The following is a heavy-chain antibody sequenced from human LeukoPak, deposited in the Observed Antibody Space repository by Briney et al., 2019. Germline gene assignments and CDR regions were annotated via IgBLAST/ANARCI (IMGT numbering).Heavy chain of an antibody. D-gene: IGHD3-3*01. CDR3: ARGGLPAGYDFWSGYYPLFDP. V-gene: IGHV1-18*01. Sequence: GGSLRLSCAASGFTFTSYGISWVRQAPGQGLEWMGWISAYNGNTNYAQKLQGRVTMTTDTSTSTAYMELRSLRSDDTAVYYCARGGLPAGYDFWSGYYPLFDPWGQGTLVTVSS. J-gene: IGHJ5*02. CDR1: GFTFTSYG. CDR2: ISAYNGNT.